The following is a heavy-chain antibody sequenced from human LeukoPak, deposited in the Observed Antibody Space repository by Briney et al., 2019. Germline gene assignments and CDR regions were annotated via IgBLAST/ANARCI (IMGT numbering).Heavy chain of an antibody. V-gene: IGHV1-18*01. D-gene: IGHD3-22*01. CDR3: ARDLVVWGYYDSSGYYFDY. CDR1: GYTFTSYG. Sequence: GASVKVSCKASGYTFTSYGISWVRQAPGQGLEWMGWISAYNGNTNYAQKLQGRVTMTTDTSTSTAYMELRSLRSDDTAVYYCARDLVVWGYYDSSGYYFDYWGQGTLVTVSS. CDR2: ISAYNGNT. J-gene: IGHJ4*02.